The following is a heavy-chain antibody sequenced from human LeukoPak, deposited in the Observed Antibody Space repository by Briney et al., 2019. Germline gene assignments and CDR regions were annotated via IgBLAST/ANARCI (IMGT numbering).Heavy chain of an antibody. V-gene: IGHV3-48*01. CDR1: GFSFSSYS. D-gene: IGHD5-18*01. Sequence: GGSLRLSCAASGFSFSSYSMNWVRQAPGKGLEWVSYISSSSSSIYYADSVKGRFTISRDNAKNSLYLQMNSLRREDTTVYYCASRVGRGYSYGLFDYWGQGTLVTVSS. J-gene: IGHJ4*02. CDR3: ASRVGRGYSYGLFDY. CDR2: ISSSSSSI.